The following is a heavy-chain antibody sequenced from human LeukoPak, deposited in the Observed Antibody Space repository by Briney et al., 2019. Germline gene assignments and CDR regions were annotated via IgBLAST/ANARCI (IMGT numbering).Heavy chain of an antibody. V-gene: IGHV3-20*04. CDR3: ARDPAVWDSSGYYFDY. CDR1: GFTFDDYG. J-gene: IGHJ4*02. D-gene: IGHD3-22*01. Sequence: GGSLRLSCAASGFTFDDYGMSWVRQAPGKGLEWVSGINWNGGSTGYADSVKGRFTISRDNAKNSLYLQMNSLRAEDTALYYCARDPAVWDSSGYYFDYWGQGTLVTVSS. CDR2: INWNGGST.